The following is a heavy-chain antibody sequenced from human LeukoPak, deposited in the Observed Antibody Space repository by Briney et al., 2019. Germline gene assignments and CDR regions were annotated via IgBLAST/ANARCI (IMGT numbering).Heavy chain of an antibody. V-gene: IGHV5-51*01. J-gene: IGHJ3*02. D-gene: IGHD3-22*01. Sequence: GESLKISCKGSGYTFTRYWIGWVRQMPGKGLEWMGIICPGDSDTRYSPSFQGQVTISADKSISTAYLQWSSLKASDTAMYYCARHGGSSYYYDSSGYYPADAFDIWGQGTMVTVSS. CDR2: ICPGDSDT. CDR3: ARHGGSSYYYDSSGYYPADAFDI. CDR1: GYTFTRYW.